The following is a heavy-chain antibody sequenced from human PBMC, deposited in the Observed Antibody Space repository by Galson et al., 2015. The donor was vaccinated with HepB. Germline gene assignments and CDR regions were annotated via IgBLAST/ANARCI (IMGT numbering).Heavy chain of an antibody. V-gene: IGHV6-1*01. J-gene: IGHJ6*02. CDR3: AREGVYRSSSYHYYYGMDV. CDR2: TYYRSKWYN. Sequence: CAISGDSVSSNSAAWNWIRQSPSRGPEWLGRTYYRSKWYNDYAVSVKSRITINPDTSKNQFSLQLNSVTPEDTAVYYCAREGVYRSSSYHYYYGMDVWGQGTTVTVSS. CDR1: GDSVSSNSAA. D-gene: IGHD6-6*01.